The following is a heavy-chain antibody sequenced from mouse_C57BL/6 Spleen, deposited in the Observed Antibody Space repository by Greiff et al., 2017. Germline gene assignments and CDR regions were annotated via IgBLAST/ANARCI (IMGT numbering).Heavy chain of an antibody. CDR1: GYTFTSYW. D-gene: IGHD3-2*02. J-gene: IGHJ4*01. CDR2: IYPGSGST. Sequence: QVQLQQPGAELVKPGASVKMSCKASGYTFTSYWITWVKQRPGQGLAWIGDIYPGSGSTNYNEKFKSKATLTVDTSSSTAYMQLSSLTSEDSAVYYCASTFSGYDAMDYWGQGTSVTVSS. CDR3: ASTFSGYDAMDY. V-gene: IGHV1-55*01.